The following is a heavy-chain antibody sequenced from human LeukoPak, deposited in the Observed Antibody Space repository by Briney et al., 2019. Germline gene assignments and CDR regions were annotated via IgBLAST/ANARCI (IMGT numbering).Heavy chain of an antibody. V-gene: IGHV3-53*01. J-gene: IGHJ3*02. D-gene: IGHD5-24*01. CDR1: GFTVSSNY. CDR2: IYSGGST. Sequence: QAGGSLRLSCAASGFTVSSNYMSWVRQAPGKGLEWVSVIYSGGSTYYADSVKGRFTISRVNSKNTLYLQMNSLRAEDTAVYYCARQMATKRDAFDIWGQGTMVTVSS. CDR3: ARQMATKRDAFDI.